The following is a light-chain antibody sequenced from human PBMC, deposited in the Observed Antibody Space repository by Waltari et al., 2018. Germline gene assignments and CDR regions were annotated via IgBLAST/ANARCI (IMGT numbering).Light chain of an antibody. CDR3: QHYLRLPVT. V-gene: IGKV3-20*01. CDR1: QSVTRA. Sequence: EIVLTQSPGTLSLSPGESATLSCRTSQSVTRALAWYQQKPGQAPRLLIYGASNRATGIPDRFSGCGSGTDFSLTISSLEPEDFAVYYCQHYLRLPVTFGQGTKVEVK. J-gene: IGKJ1*01. CDR2: GAS.